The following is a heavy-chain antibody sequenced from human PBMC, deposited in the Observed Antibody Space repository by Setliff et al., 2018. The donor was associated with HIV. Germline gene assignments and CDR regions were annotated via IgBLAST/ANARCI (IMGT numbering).Heavy chain of an antibody. Sequence: VSCKASGYTFTSYNINWVRKATGQGLEWMGWMNPNGGNTGYAQKFQGRVTMTRNTSISTAYMELSSLRSEDTAVYYCARAIADGYYFGYWGQGTLVTVSS. J-gene: IGHJ4*02. D-gene: IGHD6-13*01. V-gene: IGHV1-8*01. CDR3: ARAIADGYYFGY. CDR1: GYTFTSYN. CDR2: MNPNGGNT.